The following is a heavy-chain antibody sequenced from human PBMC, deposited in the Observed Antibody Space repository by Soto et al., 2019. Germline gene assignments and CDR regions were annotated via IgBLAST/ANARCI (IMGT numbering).Heavy chain of an antibody. CDR2: IYYSGST. V-gene: IGHV4-30-4*01. J-gene: IGHJ6*02. Sequence: SETLSLTCTVSGSSISSGDYYWSWNRQPPGKGLEWIVYIYYSGSTYYNPSLKSRVTRSVDTSKNQFSLKLSSVTSADTAVYYCARASPVVTDVWGQGTTVTVSS. CDR3: ARASPVVTDV. CDR1: GSSISSGDYY. D-gene: IGHD5-18*01.